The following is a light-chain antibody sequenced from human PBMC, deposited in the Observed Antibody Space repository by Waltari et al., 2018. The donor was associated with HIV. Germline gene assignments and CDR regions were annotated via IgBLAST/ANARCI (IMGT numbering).Light chain of an antibody. V-gene: IGLV4-60*02. J-gene: IGLJ3*02. Sequence: QPVLTQSSSASASLGDSVKLTCTLTSGHSSNIVAWQQQQPGKAPRYWMKLEGGGSYKKWSVVPYLFSGSSSAAYLFLTISNLQFDDEADYYCETCDSSTWVFGGGTKLTVL. CDR1: SGHSSNI. CDR3: ETCDSSTWV. CDR2: LEGGGSY.